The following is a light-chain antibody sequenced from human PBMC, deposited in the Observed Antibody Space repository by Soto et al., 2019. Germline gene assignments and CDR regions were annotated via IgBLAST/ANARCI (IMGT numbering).Light chain of an antibody. CDR1: QVINSY. CDR3: QQYNKWPTWT. CDR2: AAS. J-gene: IGKJ1*01. Sequence: TLSLSPGERATLSCGAKQVINSYLAWYQQKPGQAPRLLIYAASTRATGIPARFSGSGSGTEFTLTISSLQSEDFAVYYCQQYNKWPTWTFGQGTKVDIK. V-gene: IGKV3-15*01.